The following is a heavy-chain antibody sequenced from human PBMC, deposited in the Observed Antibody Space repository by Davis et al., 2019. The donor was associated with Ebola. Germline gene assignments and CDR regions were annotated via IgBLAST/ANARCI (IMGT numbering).Heavy chain of an antibody. V-gene: IGHV1-69*13. J-gene: IGHJ6*02. D-gene: IGHD2-2*01. Sequence: SVKVSCKASGGTFSSYAISWVRQAPGQGLEWMGGIIPIFGTANYAQKFQGRVTITADESTSTAYMELSSLRSDDTAVYYCAYQQSYRYYGMDVWGQGTTVTVSS. CDR2: IIPIFGTA. CDR1: GGTFSSYA. CDR3: AYQQSYRYYGMDV.